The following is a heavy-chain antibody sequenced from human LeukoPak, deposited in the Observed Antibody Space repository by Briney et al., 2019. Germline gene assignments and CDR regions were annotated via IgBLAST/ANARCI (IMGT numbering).Heavy chain of an antibody. Sequence: GGSLRLSCAASGFTFSSYWMSWVRQAPGKGLEWVANIKQDGSEKYYVDSVKGRFTISRDNAKNSLYLQMNSLRAEDTAVYYCARAGTLSGSYFLFDYWGQGTLVTVSS. CDR2: IKQDGSEK. CDR3: ARAGTLSGSYFLFDY. D-gene: IGHD1-26*01. CDR1: GFTFSSYW. J-gene: IGHJ4*02. V-gene: IGHV3-7*01.